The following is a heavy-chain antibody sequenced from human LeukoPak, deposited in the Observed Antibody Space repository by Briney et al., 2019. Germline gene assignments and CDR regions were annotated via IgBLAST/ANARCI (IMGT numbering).Heavy chain of an antibody. CDR3: ARGDYYDGGGRNWFDP. Sequence: SETLSLTCTVSGDSMSSYYWNFIRQPAGKGLEWIGRIHTSWTTYHNPSLKSRITMSVDTSRNQFSLRLTSVTAADTAVYYCARGDYYDGGGRNWFDPWGQGTLVTVSS. CDR1: GDSMSSYY. J-gene: IGHJ5*02. CDR2: IHTSWTT. D-gene: IGHD3-16*01. V-gene: IGHV4-4*07.